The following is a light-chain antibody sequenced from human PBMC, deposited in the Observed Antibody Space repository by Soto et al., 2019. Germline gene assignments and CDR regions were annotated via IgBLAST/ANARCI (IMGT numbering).Light chain of an antibody. CDR1: QSISSW. CDR3: QQYSSYWT. CDR2: KAS. Sequence: DIQMTQSPSTLSASVGDRVTITCRASQSISSWVAWYQQKPGKAPKLLIHKASSLQSGVSSRFSGSASGTEFTLTISGLQPDDSATYYCQQYSSYWTFGQGTKVEIK. J-gene: IGKJ1*01. V-gene: IGKV1-5*03.